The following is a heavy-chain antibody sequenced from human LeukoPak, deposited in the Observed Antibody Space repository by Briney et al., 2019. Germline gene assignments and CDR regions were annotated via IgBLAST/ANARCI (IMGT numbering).Heavy chain of an antibody. CDR1: GGSIISSGYY. CDR3: AGEDYFDSSGYASWRFDI. Sequence: PSETLSLTCTVSGGSIISSGYYWGWIRQSTGKGLEWVASIYYSGSTFYNPSLESRVSISVDTSKNEFSVKLSSVTAADTAVYYCAGEDYFDSSGYASWRFDIWGQGTMVTVSS. CDR2: IYYSGST. D-gene: IGHD3-22*01. V-gene: IGHV4-39*02. J-gene: IGHJ3*02.